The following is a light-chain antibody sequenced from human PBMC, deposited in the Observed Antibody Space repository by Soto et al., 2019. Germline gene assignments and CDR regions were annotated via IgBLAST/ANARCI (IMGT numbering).Light chain of an antibody. Sequence: DIVMTQSPLSLPVTPGEPASISCRSSQSLLHSNGYNYLDWYLQKTGQSPQLLTYLGSSRASGVPDRFSGSRSGTDFTLKISRVEAEDVGMYYCMQALLTPHTFGQGTKLEIK. CDR3: MQALLTPHT. V-gene: IGKV2-28*01. CDR2: LGS. J-gene: IGKJ2*01. CDR1: QSLLHSNGYNY.